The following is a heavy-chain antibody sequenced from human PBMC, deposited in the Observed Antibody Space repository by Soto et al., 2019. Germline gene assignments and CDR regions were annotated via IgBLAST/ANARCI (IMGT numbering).Heavy chain of an antibody. J-gene: IGHJ4*02. CDR3: ARLGGARHAYIWGSYGTTPFDS. D-gene: IGHD3-16*01. Sequence: GASVKVSCKASGYTFTSYYMHWVRQAPGQGLEWMGWISAYNGNTNYAQKLQGIVTMTTDTSTSTAYMELRSLRSDDTAVCYCARLGGARHAYIWGSYGTTPFDSWGQGTLAPVSS. CDR2: ISAYNGNT. V-gene: IGHV1-18*04. CDR1: GYTFTSYY.